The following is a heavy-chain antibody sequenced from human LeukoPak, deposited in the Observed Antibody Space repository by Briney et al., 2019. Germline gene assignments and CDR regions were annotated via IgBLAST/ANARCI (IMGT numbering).Heavy chain of an antibody. CDR1: GYTFTSDG. D-gene: IGHD1-26*01. Sequence: ASVKVSCNASGYTFTSDGISWVRQAPGQGLEWMGWISAYNGNTNYAQKNQGRVTMTIDTSTSTAYMELRSLRSDDTAVYYCARLSGLAPDSPRELDRWRQGTLVTVSS. CDR2: ISAYNGNT. V-gene: IGHV1-18*01. J-gene: IGHJ4*02. CDR3: ARLSGLAPDSPRELDR.